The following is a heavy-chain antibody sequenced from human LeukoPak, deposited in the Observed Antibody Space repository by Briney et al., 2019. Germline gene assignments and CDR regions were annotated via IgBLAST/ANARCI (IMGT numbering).Heavy chain of an antibody. CDR2: IYYSGST. D-gene: IGHD3-22*01. Sequence: SETLSLTCTVSGGSISSYYWSWIRQPPGKGLEWIGYIYYSGSTYYNPSLKSRVTISVDTSKNQFSLKLSSVTAADTAVYYCARRYYYDSSGYYLYYFDYWGQGTLVTVSS. J-gene: IGHJ4*02. V-gene: IGHV4-59*08. CDR3: ARRYYYDSSGYYLYYFDY. CDR1: GGSISSYY.